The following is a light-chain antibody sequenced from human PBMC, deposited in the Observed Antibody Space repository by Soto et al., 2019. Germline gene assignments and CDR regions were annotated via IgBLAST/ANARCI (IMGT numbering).Light chain of an antibody. J-gene: IGKJ1*01. V-gene: IGKV3-20*01. CDR1: QSVSSSS. Sequence: EIVLTQSPGPLSLSPGERATLSCRASQSVSSSSFAWYQQKPGQPPSLLIYGATNRATGTPDRFSGSGSGTYFPPTISRLEPEDSAVYYCQQYGSSGTFGQGTKVDIK. CDR3: QQYGSSGT. CDR2: GAT.